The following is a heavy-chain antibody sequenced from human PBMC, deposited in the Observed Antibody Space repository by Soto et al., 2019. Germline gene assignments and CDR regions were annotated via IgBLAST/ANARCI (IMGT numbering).Heavy chain of an antibody. V-gene: IGHV2-5*01. D-gene: IGHD1-26*01. J-gene: IGHJ4*02. CDR3: AHGEGVPGWELLVGSFDY. CDR2: IYWNDDK. Sequence: SGPTLVNPKQTLTLTCTFSGFSLSTSGVGVGWIRQPPGKALEWLALIYWNDDKRYSPSLKSRLTITKDTSKNQVVLTMTNMDPVDTATYYWAHGEGVPGWELLVGSFDYWGQGTLVTVSS. CDR1: GFSLSTSGVG.